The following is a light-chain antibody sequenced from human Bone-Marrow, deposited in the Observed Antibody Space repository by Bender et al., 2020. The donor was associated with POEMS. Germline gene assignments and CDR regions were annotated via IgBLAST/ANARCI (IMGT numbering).Light chain of an antibody. Sequence: QSALTQPPSVSGAPGQRVTISCSGSSSNIGSNYVYWYQQLPRTAPKLLIYGNINRPSGVPARFSGSKSGTSASLAISGLQSEDEADYYCAAWDDSLNGQVFGGGTKLTVL. CDR1: SSNIGSNY. V-gene: IGLV1-44*01. CDR2: GNI. J-gene: IGLJ2*01. CDR3: AAWDDSLNGQV.